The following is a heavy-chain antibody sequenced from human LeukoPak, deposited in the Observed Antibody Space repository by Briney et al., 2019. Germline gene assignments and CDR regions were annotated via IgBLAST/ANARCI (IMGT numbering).Heavy chain of an antibody. D-gene: IGHD6-6*01. CDR3: ARPVRRSSSSNYYYYMDV. Sequence: SETLSLTCTVSGGSISSSSYYWGWIRQPPGKGLEWIGSIYYSGGTYYNPSLKSRVTISVDTSKNQFSLKLSSVTAADTAVYYCARPVRRSSSSNYYYYMDVWGKGTTVTVSS. CDR2: IYYSGGT. V-gene: IGHV4-39*01. J-gene: IGHJ6*03. CDR1: GGSISSSSYY.